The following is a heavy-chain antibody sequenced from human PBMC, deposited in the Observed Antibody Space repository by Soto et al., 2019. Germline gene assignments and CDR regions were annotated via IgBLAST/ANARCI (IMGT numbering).Heavy chain of an antibody. CDR1: GFTFRSYA. D-gene: IGHD2-21*01. CDR2: IGTSGTPT. Sequence: DVQLLESGGDLVQPGGSLRLSCIASGFTFRSYAMAWVRQAPGEDMEWVSAIGTSGTPTLYADSVKSRFSISRDDSRNTLSLQMNSLGVEDTATYYCTRILWSSRRDALDIWGQGTTVTASS. CDR3: TRILWSSRRDALDI. V-gene: IGHV3-23*01. J-gene: IGHJ6*02.